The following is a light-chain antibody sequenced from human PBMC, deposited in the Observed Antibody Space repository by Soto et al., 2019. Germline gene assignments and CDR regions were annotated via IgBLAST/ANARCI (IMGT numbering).Light chain of an antibody. Sequence: EIVMTQSPATLSVSPGESATLSCRASQRVSSTLAWYPQKPAQPPRLLIPGASPRATGMPDRLSGSGSGTDFTVSIGRLEPEDFGVYYCQQYGSSGTFGQGTKVDTK. CDR1: QRVSST. J-gene: IGKJ1*01. CDR3: QQYGSSGT. V-gene: IGKV3-20*01. CDR2: GAS.